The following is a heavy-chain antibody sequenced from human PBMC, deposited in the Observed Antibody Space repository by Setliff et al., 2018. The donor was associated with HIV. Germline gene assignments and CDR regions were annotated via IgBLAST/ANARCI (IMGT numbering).Heavy chain of an antibody. J-gene: IGHJ6*02. CDR1: GFTFSDYY. V-gene: IGHV3-11*04. CDR3: AKDRIGGVTGFYYGMDV. D-gene: IGHD3-16*01. CDR2: ISSSGSTI. Sequence: GGSLRLSCAASGFTFSDYYMSWIRQAPGKGLEWVSYISSSGSTIYYADSVKGRFTISRDNSKNTLYLQLNSLRGEDTAVYFCAKDRIGGVTGFYYGMDVWGQGTTVTVSS.